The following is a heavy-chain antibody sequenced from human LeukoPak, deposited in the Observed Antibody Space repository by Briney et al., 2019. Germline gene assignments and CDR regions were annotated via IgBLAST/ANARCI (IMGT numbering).Heavy chain of an antibody. V-gene: IGHV4-39*01. CDR2: IYYTGSS. CDR1: GGSISNSDYY. Sequence: SETLSLTCTVSGGSISNSDYYWAWLRQPPGKGLDWIGTIYYTGSSYYNPSLKSRVTMSVDTSKNQFSLKLTSVTAADTAVYYCARQVLSSGEPKNIDYWGQGILVTVSS. J-gene: IGHJ4*02. D-gene: IGHD6-19*01. CDR3: ARQVLSSGEPKNIDY.